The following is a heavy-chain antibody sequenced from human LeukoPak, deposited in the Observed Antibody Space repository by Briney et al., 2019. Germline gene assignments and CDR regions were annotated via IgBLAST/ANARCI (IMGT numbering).Heavy chain of an antibody. CDR1: GGSISSGDYY. J-gene: IGHJ5*02. CDR3: ASNGAAAGTGWFDP. CDR2: IYYSGST. Sequence: SETLSLTCTVSGGSISSGDYYWSWIRQPPGKGLEWIGSIYYSGSTYYNPSLKSRVTISVDTSKNQFSLKLSSVTAADTAVYYCASNGAAAGTGWFDPWGQGTLVTVSS. V-gene: IGHV4-39*07. D-gene: IGHD6-13*01.